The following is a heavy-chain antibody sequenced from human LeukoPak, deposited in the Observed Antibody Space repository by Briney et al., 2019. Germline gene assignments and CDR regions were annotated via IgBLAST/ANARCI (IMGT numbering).Heavy chain of an antibody. D-gene: IGHD3-22*01. Sequence: SETLSLTCTVYGGSISSHYWSWIRQPPGKGLEWIGYIYYSGSTNYNPSLKSRVTISVDTSKNQFSLKLSSVTAADTAVYYCARVRFWDYYDSSGYYFDYWGQGTLVTVSS. CDR2: IYYSGST. CDR1: GGSISSHY. CDR3: ARVRFWDYYDSSGYYFDY. J-gene: IGHJ4*02. V-gene: IGHV4-59*11.